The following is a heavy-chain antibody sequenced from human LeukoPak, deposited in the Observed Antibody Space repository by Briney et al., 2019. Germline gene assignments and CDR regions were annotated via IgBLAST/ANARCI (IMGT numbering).Heavy chain of an antibody. J-gene: IGHJ4*02. Sequence: SETLSLTGAGYGGSFSGYYWSWMRQPPGKGREWIGEINHSGSTNYNPSLKSRVTISVDTSKNQFSLKLSSVTAAVTAVYYCAREGGYCSGGSCYDSYFDYWGQGTLVTVSS. CDR3: AREGGYCSGGSCYDSYFDY. V-gene: IGHV4-34*01. CDR2: INHSGST. D-gene: IGHD2-15*01. CDR1: GGSFSGYY.